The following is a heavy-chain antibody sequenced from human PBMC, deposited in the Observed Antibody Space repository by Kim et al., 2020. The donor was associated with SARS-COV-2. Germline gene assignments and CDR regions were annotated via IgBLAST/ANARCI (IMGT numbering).Heavy chain of an antibody. D-gene: IGHD7-27*01. CDR1: GFTFSSYD. V-gene: IGHV3-30-3*01. CDR2: ISYDGSNK. Sequence: GGSLRLSCAASGFTFSSYDMNWVRQAPGKGLEWVSVISYDGSNKYYADSVKGRFTISRDNDKNTLYLQMNSLRAEDTAVYYCARCLTDYYGMDVWGQSTTDTLSS. J-gene: IGHJ6*01. CDR3: ARCLTDYYGMDV.